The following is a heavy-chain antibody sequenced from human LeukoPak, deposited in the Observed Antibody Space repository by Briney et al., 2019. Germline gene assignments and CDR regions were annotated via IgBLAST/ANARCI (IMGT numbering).Heavy chain of an antibody. CDR2: INTNTGNP. CDR3: ARDTGGWLYYYYYYYMDV. D-gene: IGHD2-8*02. V-gene: IGHV7-4-1*02. Sequence: GASVKVSCKASGYTFTSYDINWVRQAPGQGLEWMGWINTNTGNPTYAQGFTGRFVFSLDTSVSTAYLQISSLKAEDTAVYYCARDTGGWLYYYYYYYMDVWGKGTTVTVSS. J-gene: IGHJ6*03. CDR1: GYTFTSYD.